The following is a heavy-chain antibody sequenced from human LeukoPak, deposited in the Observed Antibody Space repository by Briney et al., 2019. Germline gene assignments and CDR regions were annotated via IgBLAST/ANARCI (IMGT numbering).Heavy chain of an antibody. V-gene: IGHV3-30*14. CDR2: ISYDGSNK. Sequence: PGGSLRLSCAASGFTFSNYAMHWVRQAPGKGLEWVAVISYDGSNKYYADSVKGRFTISRDNSKNTLYLQMNSLRPEDTAVYYCATTSGPPSAFDYWGQGTLVTASS. J-gene: IGHJ4*02. CDR1: GFTFSNYA. CDR3: ATTSGPPSAFDY.